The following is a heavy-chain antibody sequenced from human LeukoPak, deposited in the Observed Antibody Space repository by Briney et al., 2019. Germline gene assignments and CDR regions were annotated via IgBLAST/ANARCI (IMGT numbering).Heavy chain of an antibody. V-gene: IGHV1-69*13. J-gene: IGHJ4*02. CDR1: GGTFSSYA. D-gene: IGHD4-17*01. Sequence: GASVKVSCKASGGTFSSYAISWVRQAPGQGLEWMGGIIPIFGTANYAQKFQGRVTITADESTSTAYMELSSLRPEDTAVYYCARGPPNDYGDPSFDYWGQGTLVTVSS. CDR3: ARGPPNDYGDPSFDY. CDR2: IIPIFGTA.